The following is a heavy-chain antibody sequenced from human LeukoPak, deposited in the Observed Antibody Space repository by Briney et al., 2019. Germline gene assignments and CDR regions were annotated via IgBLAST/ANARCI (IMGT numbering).Heavy chain of an antibody. V-gene: IGHV3-15*01. D-gene: IGHD3/OR15-3a*01. Sequence: GGSLRLSCAASGFTFSNAWMSWVRQAPGRGLVWVGRIKRKGDDGTIDYAAPVKGRLSVSRDDSKNMLYLQMNSLKSEDTAVYYCTAGTGRSDFDYWGQGTLVTVSS. CDR1: GFTFSNAW. CDR3: TAGTGRSDFDY. CDR2: IKRKGDDGTI. J-gene: IGHJ4*02.